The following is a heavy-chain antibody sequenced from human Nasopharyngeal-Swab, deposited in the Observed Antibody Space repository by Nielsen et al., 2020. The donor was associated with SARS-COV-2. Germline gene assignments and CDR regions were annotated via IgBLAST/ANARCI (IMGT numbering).Heavy chain of an antibody. CDR3: ARDGAKWFGELHPYYYGMDV. J-gene: IGHJ6*02. V-gene: IGHV3-NL1*01. Sequence: WIRQPPGKGLEWVSVIYSGGSSTYYADSVKGRFTISRDNSKNTLYLQMNSLRAEDTAVYYCARDGAKWFGELHPYYYGMDVWGQGTTVTVSS. CDR2: IYSGGSST. D-gene: IGHD3-10*01.